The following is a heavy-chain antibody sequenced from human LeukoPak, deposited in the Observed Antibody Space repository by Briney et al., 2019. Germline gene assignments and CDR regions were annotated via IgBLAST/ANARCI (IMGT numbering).Heavy chain of an antibody. CDR1: GYTFTGYY. D-gene: IGHD5-12*01. CDR3: ARLLEVDIVATNYYYYYGMDV. CDR2: MNPNSGNT. J-gene: IGHJ6*02. Sequence: ASVKVSCKASGYTFTGYYMHWVRQAPGQGLEWMGWMNPNSGNTGYAQKFQGRVTMTRNTSISTAYMELSSLRSEDTAVYYCARLLEVDIVATNYYYYYGMDVWGQGTTVTVSS. V-gene: IGHV1-8*02.